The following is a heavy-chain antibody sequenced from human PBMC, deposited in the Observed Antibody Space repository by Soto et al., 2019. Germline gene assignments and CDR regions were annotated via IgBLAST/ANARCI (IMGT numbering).Heavy chain of an antibody. V-gene: IGHV1-2*02. CDR3: ASGGGVGVAGSAAFDM. J-gene: IGHJ3*02. Sequence: QLHLVQSGAVVKKPGASVTVSCSASGYPVTAYYMHWVRQAPGRGLEWMGGINPATGAAKYTQTFQGRVTTTRDTSTSTVFMELSGLTSEDTAVFYCASGGGVGVAGSAAFDMWGQGTLVTVSS. D-gene: IGHD3-3*01. CDR1: GYPVTAYY. CDR2: INPATGAA.